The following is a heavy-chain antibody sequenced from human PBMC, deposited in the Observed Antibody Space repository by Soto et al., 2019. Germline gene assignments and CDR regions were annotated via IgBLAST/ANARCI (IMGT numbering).Heavy chain of an antibody. CDR3: ARGGYYDNSWGKLSHYGLDV. J-gene: IGHJ6*02. CDR1: GYPFIRYG. CDR2: ISPYNDYT. Sequence: GAPMKVSRKASGYPFIRYGITRGRQAPGQGLEWRGWISPYNDYTIYAQKLQGRVTMTTDTSTRIVYMELRGLKSDDTAVYYCARGGYYDNSWGKLSHYGLDVWG. V-gene: IGHV1-18*01. D-gene: IGHD3-16*01.